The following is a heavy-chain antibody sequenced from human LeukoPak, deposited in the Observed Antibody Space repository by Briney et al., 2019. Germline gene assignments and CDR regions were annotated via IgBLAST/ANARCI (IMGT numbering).Heavy chain of an antibody. D-gene: IGHD6-19*01. CDR1: GLTFTSYG. J-gene: IGHJ3*02. CDR3: ARDVWSSGWYFAFDI. Sequence: ASVQGTCKACGLTFTSYGISWVRQAPGQGLAWMGWISAYIGNTNYAPKLQGGVTTPTETSTSTAYMELRSLRSDDTAVYYCARDVWSSGWYFAFDIWGQGTMVTVSS. CDR2: ISAYIGNT. V-gene: IGHV1-18*04.